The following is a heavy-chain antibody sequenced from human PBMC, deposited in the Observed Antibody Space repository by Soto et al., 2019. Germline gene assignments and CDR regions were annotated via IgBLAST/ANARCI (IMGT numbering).Heavy chain of an antibody. CDR2: ISSSDNII. V-gene: IGHV3-11*01. CDR1: GFIFSDYY. Sequence: PWGSPRLSCAASGFIFSDYYMGWTRKDPGKGLEWISYISSSDNIIYYADSVKGRFTISRDNAKNSLYLQMNSLRAEDTAVYYCARDRGYYDSSGYFDYWGQGTLVTVSS. J-gene: IGHJ4*02. CDR3: ARDRGYYDSSGYFDY. D-gene: IGHD3-22*01.